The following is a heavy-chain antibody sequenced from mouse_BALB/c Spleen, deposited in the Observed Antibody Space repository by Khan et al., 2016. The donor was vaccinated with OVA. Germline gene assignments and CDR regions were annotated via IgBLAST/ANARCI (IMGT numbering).Heavy chain of an antibody. CDR2: ISYSGKT. CDR1: GYSITSDYA. J-gene: IGHJ2*01. D-gene: IGHD1-1*01. V-gene: IGHV3-2*02. Sequence: VQLQQSGPGLVKPSQSLSLTCTVTGYSITSDYAWNWIRQFPGNKLEWMGFISYSGKTNYNPSLKSRASLTRDTSTNQFFLHLHSVTTEDTATYNCARVYGGDFDYWGQGTTLTVSS. CDR3: ARVYGGDFDY.